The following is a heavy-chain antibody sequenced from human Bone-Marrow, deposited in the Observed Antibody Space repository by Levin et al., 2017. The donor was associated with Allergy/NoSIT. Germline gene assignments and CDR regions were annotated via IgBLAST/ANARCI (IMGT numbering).Heavy chain of an antibody. D-gene: IGHD6-6*01. J-gene: IGHJ5*02. CDR2: MNPKSGNT. V-gene: IGHV1-8*01. CDR1: GDTFSSYD. Sequence: GASVKVSCKASGDTFSSYDINWVRQASGQGLEWMGWMNPKSGNTVCAQKFQGRVTMTRNTSISTAYMDLSSLRSDDTAVYYCATGQGHLVGPPWGQGTLVTVSS. CDR3: ATGQGHLVGPP.